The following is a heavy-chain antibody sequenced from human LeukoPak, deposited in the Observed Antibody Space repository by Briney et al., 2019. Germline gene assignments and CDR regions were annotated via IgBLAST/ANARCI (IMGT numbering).Heavy chain of an antibody. D-gene: IGHD6-6*01. CDR3: ARDLRSSSVYYFDY. V-gene: IGHV1-18*01. CDR2: ISAYNGDT. Sequence: ASVKVSCKTSGYTFSSYGISWVRQAPGQGLEWMGGISAYNGDTNSAPKLQGRVTMTKDTSTSTAYMELRSLRSDDTAVYYCARDLRSSSVYYFDYWGQGTLITVSS. J-gene: IGHJ4*02. CDR1: GYTFSSYG.